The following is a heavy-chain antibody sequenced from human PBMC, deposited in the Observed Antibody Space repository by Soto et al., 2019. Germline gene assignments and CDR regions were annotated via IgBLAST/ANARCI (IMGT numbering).Heavy chain of an antibody. J-gene: IGHJ4*02. CDR1: GGSISSDY. CDR3: ARLAYTSRFTFDY. V-gene: IGHV4-59*01. Sequence: SETLSLTCTVSGGSISSDYWTWIRQPPGERLEWIGYIYYNGNTNYNSSLKSRVTISIDTSKNQFSLKLNSVTAADTAVYFCARLAYTSRFTFDYWGRRTLVIVSS. CDR2: IYYNGNT. D-gene: IGHD3-16*02.